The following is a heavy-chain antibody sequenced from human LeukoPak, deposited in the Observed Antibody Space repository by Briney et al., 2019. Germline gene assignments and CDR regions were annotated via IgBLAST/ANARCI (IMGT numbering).Heavy chain of an antibody. J-gene: IGHJ1*01. V-gene: IGHV3-23*01. Sequence: GGSLRLSCAASGFTFSSFAMSWVRQAPGKGLEWVSTIRTGGGSTLHADSVQGRFTISRDNSKNTLYLQMNSLRAEDTAVYYCAKDMIAAADILYFQHWGQGTLVTVSS. CDR3: AKDMIAAADILYFQH. CDR2: IRTGGGST. D-gene: IGHD6-13*01. CDR1: GFTFSSFA.